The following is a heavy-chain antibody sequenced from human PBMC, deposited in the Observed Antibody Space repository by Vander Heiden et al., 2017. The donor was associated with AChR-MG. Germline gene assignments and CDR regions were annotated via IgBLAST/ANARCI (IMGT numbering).Heavy chain of an antibody. D-gene: IGHD1-1*01. CDR2: ISYDGSNK. Sequence: QVQLVESGGGVFQPGRSLRLSCASPRFTFSSSGRHWVRQAPGKGLEWVAVISYDGSNKYYADSVKGRFTISRDNSKNTLYLQMNSLRAENTAVYYCAKDRSAYNWNGGDAFDIWGQGTMVTVSS. CDR1: RFTFSSSG. J-gene: IGHJ3*02. V-gene: IGHV3-30*18. CDR3: AKDRSAYNWNGGDAFDI.